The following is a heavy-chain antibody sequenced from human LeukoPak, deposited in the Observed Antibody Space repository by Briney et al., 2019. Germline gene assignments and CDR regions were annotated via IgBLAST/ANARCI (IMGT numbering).Heavy chain of an antibody. J-gene: IGHJ5*02. CDR2: IKPDGSET. CDR3: TRDAS. Sequence: PGGSLRLSCAASGFTFSSYAMSWVRQAPGKGLEWVASIKPDGSETSYVDSVRGRFTISRDNPKSSLYLQMNSLTAEDTAVYHCTRDASWGQGTLVTVSS. V-gene: IGHV3-7*01. CDR1: GFTFSSYA.